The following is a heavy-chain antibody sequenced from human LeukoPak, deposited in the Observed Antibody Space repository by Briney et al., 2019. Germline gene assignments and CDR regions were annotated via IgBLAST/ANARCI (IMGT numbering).Heavy chain of an antibody. CDR1: GFTFDDYA. CDR2: ISWNSGSI. V-gene: IGHV3-9*01. Sequence: GGSLRLSCAASGFTFDDYAMHWVRQAPGKGLEWVSGISWNSGSIGYADPVKGRFTIPRDNAKNSLYLQMNSLRAEDTALYYCAKDRSSGLADWGQGTLVTVSS. CDR3: AKDRSSGLAD. J-gene: IGHJ4*02. D-gene: IGHD6-25*01.